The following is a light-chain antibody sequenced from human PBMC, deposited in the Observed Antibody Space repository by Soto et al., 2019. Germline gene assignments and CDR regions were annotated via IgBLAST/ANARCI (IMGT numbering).Light chain of an antibody. CDR3: QQYDNLPPGLT. J-gene: IGKJ5*01. CDR1: QYIKNY. V-gene: IGKV1-33*01. Sequence: DIQMTQSPSSLSASVGDRVTITCQASQYIKNYLNWYQQKPGKAPNLLIYDASNLETGVPSRFSGSGSGTDFTFTVSNLQPEDLATYYCQQYDNLPPGLTFGQGTRVDIK. CDR2: DAS.